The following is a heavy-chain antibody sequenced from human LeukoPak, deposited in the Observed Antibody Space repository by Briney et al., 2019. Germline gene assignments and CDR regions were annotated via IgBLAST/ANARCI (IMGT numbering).Heavy chain of an antibody. V-gene: IGHV4-39*07. CDR1: GGSISSSSYY. J-gene: IGHJ6*03. CDR2: IYYSGST. Sequence: PSETLSLTCTVSGGSISSSSYYWGWIRQPPGKGLEWIGSIYYSGSTYYNPSLKNRVTMSVDTSKNQYSLKLRSVTGADTAVYYCARDRPYSSSWYEYYYYMDVWGKGTTVTVSS. CDR3: ARDRPYSSSWYEYYYYMDV. D-gene: IGHD6-13*01.